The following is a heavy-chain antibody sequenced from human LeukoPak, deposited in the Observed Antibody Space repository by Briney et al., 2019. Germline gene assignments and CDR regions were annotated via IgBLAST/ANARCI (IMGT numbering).Heavy chain of an antibody. Sequence: SETLSLTCTVSVGSLSSYYWSWIRQPPGKGREWIGYIYYNGNTNYNPSLKSRVTISVDTSKNQFSLKLSSVTAADTAVYYCARRHSSGWTKDYWGQGTLVTVSS. CDR2: IYYNGNT. D-gene: IGHD6-19*01. CDR1: VGSLSSYY. J-gene: IGHJ4*02. V-gene: IGHV4-59*08. CDR3: ARRHSSGWTKDY.